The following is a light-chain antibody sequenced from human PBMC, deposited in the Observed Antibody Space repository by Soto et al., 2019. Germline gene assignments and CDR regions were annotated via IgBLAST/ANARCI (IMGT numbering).Light chain of an antibody. CDR1: QSISSSY. J-gene: IGKJ1*01. CDR3: QQYGSSPWT. V-gene: IGKV3-20*01. CDR2: GAS. Sequence: IVLTQSPGTLSLSPGERATLSCRASQSISSSYLAWYRQKPGQAPRLLIYGASSRATGIPDRFSGSGSGTDFTLTISRLEPEDFAVYYCQQYGSSPWTFGQGTKVEIK.